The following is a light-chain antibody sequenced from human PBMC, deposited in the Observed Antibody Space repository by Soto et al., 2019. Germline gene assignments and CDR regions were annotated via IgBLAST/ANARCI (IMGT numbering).Light chain of an antibody. CDR2: GNS. CDR3: QSFDSSRVYA. J-gene: IGLJ1*01. CDR1: SSNIGTGYD. Sequence: QSVLTQPPSVSGAPGQSVTISCTGSSSNIGTGYDVHWYQQLPGTAPKLLIYGNSNRPSGVPDRFSGSKSGTSASLAITGLKAEDEADYSCQSFDSSRVYAFGTANKVT. V-gene: IGLV1-40*01.